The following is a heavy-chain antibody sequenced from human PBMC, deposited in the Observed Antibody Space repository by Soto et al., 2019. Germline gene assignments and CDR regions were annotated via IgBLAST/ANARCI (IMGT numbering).Heavy chain of an antibody. D-gene: IGHD3-10*01. V-gene: IGHV3-72*01. CDR2: TRNKAQSYIT. CDR1: GFTISDHY. CDR3: TSRWFGERDY. J-gene: IGHJ4*02. Sequence: EVQLVESGGGLVQPGGSLRLSCAASGFTISDHYMDWVRQAPGKGLVWVGRTRNKAQSYITEYAPSVKGRFTISRDDSKNSMYLQINRLKTEATAVYYCTSRWFGERDYWGQGTLVTVSS.